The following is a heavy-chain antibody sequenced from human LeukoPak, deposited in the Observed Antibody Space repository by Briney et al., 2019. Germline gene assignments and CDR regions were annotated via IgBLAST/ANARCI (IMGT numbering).Heavy chain of an antibody. J-gene: IGHJ3*01. CDR1: GFTFNNYD. D-gene: IGHD3-3*01. CDR3: ARECFAL. V-gene: IGHV3-23*01. Sequence: GGSLRLSCAASGFTFNNYDMTWVRQAPGKGLEWVSAITGNARNTFYADSVKGRFTISRDNSMNTVYMQMNSLRAEDTAIYWCARECFALWGQGAMVTVSS. CDR2: ITGNARNT.